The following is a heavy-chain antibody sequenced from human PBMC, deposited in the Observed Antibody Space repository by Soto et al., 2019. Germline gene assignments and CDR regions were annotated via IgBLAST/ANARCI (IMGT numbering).Heavy chain of an antibody. CDR3: ARDSIYGIDFS. V-gene: IGHV4-30-4*01. D-gene: IGHD3-10*01. CDR1: GGSISSGDYY. CDR2: IYYSGST. Sequence: SSETLSLTCTVSGGSISSGDYYWSWIRQPPGKGLEWIGYIYYSGSTYYNPSLKSRITISVATSKNQFSLRLSSVTAADTAVYYCARDSIYGIDFSWSQGTLVTVSS. J-gene: IGHJ4*02.